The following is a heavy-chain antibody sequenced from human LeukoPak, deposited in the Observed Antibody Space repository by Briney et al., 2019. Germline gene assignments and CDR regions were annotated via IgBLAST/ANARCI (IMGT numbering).Heavy chain of an antibody. CDR2: IYYSGRT. J-gene: IGHJ4*02. CDR1: GGSISSDY. D-gene: IGHD4-11*01. V-gene: IGHV4-59*01. CDR3: VRGFYSPHY. Sequence: SETLSLTCTVSGGSISSDYRSWIRQPPGKGLEWIGYIYYSGRTYYNPSLKSRITISVDTSKNQFSLKLSSVTAADTAVYYCVRGFYSPHYWGQGTLVTVSS.